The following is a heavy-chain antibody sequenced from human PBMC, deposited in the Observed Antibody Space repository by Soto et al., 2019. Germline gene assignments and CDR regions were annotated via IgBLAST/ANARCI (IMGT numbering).Heavy chain of an antibody. V-gene: IGHV4-39*01. J-gene: IGHJ3*01. D-gene: IGHD6-6*01. CDR3: ATYYSTLSYAFDV. CDR1: GGSFSSSSHY. Sequence: QLQLQESGPGLVKPSETLSLTCTISGGSFSSSSHYWAWIRQPPGKGLEWIGTIYYSGGIYYNPSLKSRVTVSMDTSKNQLSLKLSSVTAADTAVYYCATYYSTLSYAFDVWGQGTMVSVSS. CDR2: IYYSGGI.